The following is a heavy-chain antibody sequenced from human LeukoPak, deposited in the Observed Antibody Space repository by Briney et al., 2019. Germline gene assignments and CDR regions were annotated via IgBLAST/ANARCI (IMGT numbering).Heavy chain of an antibody. CDR3: ARDDCSGGSCYGL. D-gene: IGHD2-15*01. V-gene: IGHV3-13*01. Sequence: GESLKISCAASGFTFSSYDMHWVRQATGKGLEWVSAIGTAGGTYYPGSVKGRFTISRENAKNSLYLQMNSLRAGDTAVYYCARDDCSGGSCYGLWGQGTLVTVSS. CDR1: GFTFSSYD. J-gene: IGHJ4*02. CDR2: IGTAGGT.